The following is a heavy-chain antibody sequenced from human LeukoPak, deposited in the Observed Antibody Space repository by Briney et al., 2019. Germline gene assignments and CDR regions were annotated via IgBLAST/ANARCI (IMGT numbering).Heavy chain of an antibody. CDR1: GYSISSGYY. CDR2: ISYDGST. CDR3: ARHPGYSGYDPGRYYLDY. D-gene: IGHD5-12*01. Sequence: SETLSLTCAVSGYSISSGYYWGWMRQPPGKGREWIAAISYDGSTNYKSTIQSRLTISRDTSKNEFSLRLNSVTAADTAVYYCARHPGYSGYDPGRYYLDYWGRGTFVTVSS. J-gene: IGHJ4*02. V-gene: IGHV4-38-2*01.